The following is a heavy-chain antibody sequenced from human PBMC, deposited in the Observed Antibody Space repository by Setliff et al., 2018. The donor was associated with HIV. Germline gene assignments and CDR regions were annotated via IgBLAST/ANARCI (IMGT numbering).Heavy chain of an antibody. CDR3: ILLGMHGAFDI. CDR2: IKSRVDGETT. J-gene: IGHJ3*02. V-gene: IGHV3-15*01. Sequence: SWIRLPPGEGLEWIGRIKSRVDGETTAYAAPLKGRFTISRDDSKNTLYLQMDSLSTEDTAVYYCILLGMHGAFDIWGQGTMVTVSS. D-gene: IGHD7-27*01.